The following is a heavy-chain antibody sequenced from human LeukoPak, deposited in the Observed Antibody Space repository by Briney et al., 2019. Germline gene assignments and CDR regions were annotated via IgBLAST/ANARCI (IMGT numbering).Heavy chain of an antibody. D-gene: IGHD4-17*01. Sequence: PGGSLRLSCAASGFTFSNAWMSWVRQAPGKGLEWVGRIKSKTDGGTTDYAAPVKGRFTISRDDSKNTLYLQMNSLKTEDTAVYYCTTGPPGPGEMHDYWGQGTLVTVSS. J-gene: IGHJ4*02. CDR2: IKSKTDGGTT. CDR3: TTGPPGPGEMHDY. CDR1: GFTFSNAW. V-gene: IGHV3-15*01.